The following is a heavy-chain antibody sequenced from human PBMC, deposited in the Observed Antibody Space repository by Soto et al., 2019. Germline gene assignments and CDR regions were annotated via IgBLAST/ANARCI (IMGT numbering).Heavy chain of an antibody. D-gene: IGHD2-8*01. J-gene: IGHJ3*02. CDR2: ISAYSGNA. V-gene: IGHV1-18*04. CDR3: ARRGSGTLYEDFDI. Sequence: QAQLVQSGAEVKKPGASVKVSCKASGFSFTSYGFSWVRQAPGQGLELMGWISAYSGNAKYEEKIQDRVTMTTDTATSTVYMEVRRLRSDDPAVYYCARRGSGTLYEDFDIGGQGTMVTVSS. CDR1: GFSFTSYG.